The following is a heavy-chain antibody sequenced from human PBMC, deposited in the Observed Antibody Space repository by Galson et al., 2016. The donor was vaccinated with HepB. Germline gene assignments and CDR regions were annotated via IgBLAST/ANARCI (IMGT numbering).Heavy chain of an antibody. J-gene: IGHJ4*02. V-gene: IGHV3-23*01. CDR3: AKEYMTPGGDFGS. D-gene: IGHD3-10*01. Sequence: SLRLSCAASGFAFRNFAMSWVRQAPGNGLQWVSTVSGVDGGTYYAASVKGRFTISRDDSRDTLYLQMNSPSVEDTAGYYCAKEYMTPGGDFGSWGQGTLVAVS. CDR2: VSGVDGGT. CDR1: GFAFRNFA.